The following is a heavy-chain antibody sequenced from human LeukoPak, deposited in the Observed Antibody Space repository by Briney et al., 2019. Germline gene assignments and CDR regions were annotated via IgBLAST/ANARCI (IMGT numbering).Heavy chain of an antibody. CDR1: GFTFSSYG. J-gene: IGHJ4*02. D-gene: IGHD4-17*01. CDR2: ISSSSSYI. V-gene: IGHV3-21*01. CDR3: ARDVGYGDYVGY. Sequence: KPGGSLRLSCAASGFTFSSYGMNWVRQAPGKGLEWVSSISSSSSYIYYADSVKGRFTISRDNAKNSLYLQMNSLRAEDTAVYYCARDVGYGDYVGYWGQGTLVTVSS.